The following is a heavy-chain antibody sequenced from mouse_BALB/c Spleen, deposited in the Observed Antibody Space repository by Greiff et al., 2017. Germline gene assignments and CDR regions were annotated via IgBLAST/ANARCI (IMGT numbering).Heavy chain of an antibody. CDR3: ATVVGEDYFDY. CDR2: IDPANGNT. Sequence: VQLKESGAELVKPGASVKLSCTASGFNIKDTYMHWVKQRPEQGLEWIGRIDPANGNTKYDPKFQGKATITADTSSNTAYLQLSSLTSEDTAVYYCATVVGEDYFDYWGQGTTLTVSS. V-gene: IGHV14-3*02. D-gene: IGHD1-1*01. CDR1: GFNIKDTY. J-gene: IGHJ2*01.